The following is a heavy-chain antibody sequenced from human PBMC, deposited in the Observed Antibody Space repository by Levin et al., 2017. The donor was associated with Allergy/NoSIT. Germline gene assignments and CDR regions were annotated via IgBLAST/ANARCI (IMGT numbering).Heavy chain of an antibody. CDR2: INHSGST. CDR1: GGSFSGYY. J-gene: IGHJ4*02. Sequence: SETLSLTCAVYGGSFSGYYWSWIRQPPGKGLEWIGEINHSGSTNYNPSLKSRVTISVDTSKNQFSLKLSSVTAADTAVYYCASKDYVWGSYRQYYFDYWGQGTLVTVSS. D-gene: IGHD3-16*02. V-gene: IGHV4-34*01. CDR3: ASKDYVWGSYRQYYFDY.